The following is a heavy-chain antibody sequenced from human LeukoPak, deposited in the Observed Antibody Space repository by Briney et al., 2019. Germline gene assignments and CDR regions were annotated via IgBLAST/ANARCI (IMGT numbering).Heavy chain of an antibody. V-gene: IGHV3-30*18. D-gene: IGHD1/OR15-1a*01. CDR3: AKVNNYDDY. CDR1: GFTFSTFG. J-gene: IGHJ4*02. Sequence: PGRSLRLSCAASGFTFSTFGIHWVRQAPGKGLEGVAAISPDGNNEYYTDSVKGRFTISRDNSKNMIYLQMNSLRGEDSAVYYCAKVNNYDDYWGQGTLVTVSS. CDR2: ISPDGNNE.